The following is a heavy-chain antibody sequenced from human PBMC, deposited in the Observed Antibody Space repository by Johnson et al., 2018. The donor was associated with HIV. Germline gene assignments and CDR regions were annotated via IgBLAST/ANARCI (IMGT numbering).Heavy chain of an antibody. D-gene: IGHD3-3*01. V-gene: IGHV3-13*01. J-gene: IGHJ3*02. CDR2: IGTAGDT. CDR1: GFTFSSYD. Sequence: VQLVESGGGVVQPGGSLRLSCAASGFTFSSYDMHWVRQATGKGLEWVSAIGTAGDTYYPGSVKGRFTISRENAKNTLYLQMNSLRAEDTAVYYCAKDSEVSGYQPDAFDIWGQGTMVTVSS. CDR3: AKDSEVSGYQPDAFDI.